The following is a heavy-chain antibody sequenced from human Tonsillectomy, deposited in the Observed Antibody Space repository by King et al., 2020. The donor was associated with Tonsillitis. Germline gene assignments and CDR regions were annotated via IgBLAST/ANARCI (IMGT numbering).Heavy chain of an antibody. Sequence: VQLVESGAEVKKPGESLKISCKASGYTFTSYWIGWVRQMPGRGLEWMGIIYPGDSDTRYGPSFQGQVTISADKSTSTAYLQWSSLKTSDTAMYYCARRRARDYHYYYYGMDVWGQGATVTVSS. CDR1: GYTFTSYW. D-gene: IGHD4/OR15-4a*01. V-gene: IGHV5-51*01. CDR2: IYPGDSDT. CDR3: ARRRARDYHYYYYGMDV. J-gene: IGHJ6*02.